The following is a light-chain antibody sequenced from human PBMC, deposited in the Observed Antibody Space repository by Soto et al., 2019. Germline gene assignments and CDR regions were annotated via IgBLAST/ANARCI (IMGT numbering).Light chain of an antibody. J-gene: IGKJ4*01. CDR3: QKYNSAPLT. CDR2: AAS. V-gene: IGKV1-27*01. CDR1: LPICNY. Sequence: SPAALSASLGDGVTITCRASLPICNYLAWYQQKPGKIPNLLIYAASTLQAGVPSRFSGSGSGTDSTLTISSLQPEDVAAYYCQKYNSAPLTFGGVTKVDIK.